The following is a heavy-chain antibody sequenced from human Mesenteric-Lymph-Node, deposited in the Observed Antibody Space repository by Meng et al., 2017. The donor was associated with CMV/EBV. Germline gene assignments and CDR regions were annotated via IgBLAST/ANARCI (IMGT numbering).Heavy chain of an antibody. CDR3: ATDPGGYDFWSGYYPLDYYYYYGMDV. V-gene: IGHV4-61*01. Sequence: SETLSLTCTVSGGSVSSGSYYWSWIRQPPGKGLEWIGYIYYSGSTNYNPSLKSRVTISIDTSKNQFSLKLSSVTAADTAVYYCATDPGGYDFWSGYYPLDYYYYYGMDVWGQGTTVTVSS. CDR2: IYYSGST. CDR1: GGSVSSGSYY. J-gene: IGHJ6*02. D-gene: IGHD3-3*01.